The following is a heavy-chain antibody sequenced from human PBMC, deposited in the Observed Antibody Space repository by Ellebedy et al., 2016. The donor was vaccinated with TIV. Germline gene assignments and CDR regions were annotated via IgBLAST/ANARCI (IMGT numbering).Heavy chain of an antibody. CDR1: GYAISSGNY. D-gene: IGHD1-26*01. Sequence: MPSETLSLTCTVSGYAISSGNYWGWIRQPPGKGQEWIGNIYQSGSGYYNPSLKSRVTISVDTSKNQFPLKLSSVTAADTAVYYCARLLGSYPFCYWGQGILVTVSS. V-gene: IGHV4-38-2*02. J-gene: IGHJ4*02. CDR3: ARLLGSYPFCY. CDR2: IYQSGSG.